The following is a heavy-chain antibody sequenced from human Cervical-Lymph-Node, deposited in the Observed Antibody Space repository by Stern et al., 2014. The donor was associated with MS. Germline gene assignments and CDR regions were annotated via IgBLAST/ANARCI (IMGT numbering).Heavy chain of an antibody. D-gene: IGHD6-19*01. CDR3: AREGSSGWYID. V-gene: IGHV1-46*01. J-gene: IGHJ4*02. CDR2: INPSCGST. Sequence: VTLVESGAEVKKPGASVKVSCKASGYTFTSYYMHWVRQAPGQGLEWMGMINPSCGSTRCAQKLQGRVTMNRDPSTSTGYIELSSLRSEDTAVYDCAREGSSGWYIDWGQGTLVTVS. CDR1: GYTFTSYY.